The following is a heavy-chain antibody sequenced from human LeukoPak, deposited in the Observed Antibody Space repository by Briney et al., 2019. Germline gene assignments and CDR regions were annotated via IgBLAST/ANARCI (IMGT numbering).Heavy chain of an antibody. D-gene: IGHD3-22*01. J-gene: IGHJ6*02. CDR3: AKSYYDSSGYPDPYYYYGMDV. CDR1: GFTFSSYG. V-gene: IGHV3-30*18. CDR2: ISYDGSNK. Sequence: PGGSLRLSCAASGFTFSSYGMHWVRQAPGKGLEWVAVISYDGSNKYYADSVKGRFTISRDNSKSTLYLQMNSLRAEDTAVYYCAKSYYDSSGYPDPYYYYGMDVWGQGTTVTVSS.